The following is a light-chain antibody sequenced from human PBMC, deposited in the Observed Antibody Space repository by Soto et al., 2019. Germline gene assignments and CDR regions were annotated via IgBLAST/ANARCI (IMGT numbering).Light chain of an antibody. Sequence: QSALTQPRSVSGSPGQSVTISCTATSRDVGGYNYVSWYQHHPGKAPRLMIYDVTKRPSGVPDRFSGSKSGNTASLTISGLQADDEAEYYCCSYAGSVVFGGGTKVTVL. CDR1: SRDVGGYNY. CDR2: DVT. J-gene: IGLJ3*02. V-gene: IGLV2-11*01. CDR3: CSYAGSVV.